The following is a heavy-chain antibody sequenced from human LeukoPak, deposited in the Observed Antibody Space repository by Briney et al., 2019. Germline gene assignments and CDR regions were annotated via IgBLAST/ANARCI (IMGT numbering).Heavy chain of an antibody. CDR2: INPGGTET. D-gene: IGHD6-19*01. V-gene: IGHV3-7*01. CDR3: GRFGYVAGVDL. CDR1: GFSLITYW. Sequence: GGSLRLSSAAPGFSLITYWVRWVRKRPGAGREWVANINPGGTETYYVEPVKGRFTIYRDNAKNLVYLQMNSLRAEDSAVYHCGRFGYVAGVDLWGQGTLVTVSS. J-gene: IGHJ4*02.